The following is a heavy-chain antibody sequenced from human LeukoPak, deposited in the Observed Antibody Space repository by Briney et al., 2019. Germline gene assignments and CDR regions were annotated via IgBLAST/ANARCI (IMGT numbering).Heavy chain of an antibody. Sequence: PSETLSLTCTVSGGSLSSSSYYWGWIRQPPGKGLEWIGSIYYSGSTYYNPSLKSRVTISVDTSKNQFSLKLSSVTAADTAVYYCASAYCGGDCTPYWYFDLWGRGTLVTVSS. CDR1: GGSLSSSSYY. CDR3: ASAYCGGDCTPYWYFDL. J-gene: IGHJ2*01. D-gene: IGHD2-21*02. V-gene: IGHV4-39*07. CDR2: IYYSGST.